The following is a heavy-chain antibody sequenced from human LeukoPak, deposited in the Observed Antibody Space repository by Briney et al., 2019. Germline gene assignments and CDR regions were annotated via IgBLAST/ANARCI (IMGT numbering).Heavy chain of an antibody. J-gene: IGHJ6*03. CDR2: IFYSGST. CDR3: ARKLRYFDWLSTPYYYYYMDV. D-gene: IGHD3-9*01. Sequence: PSETLSLTCTVSGGSISTSNYYWGWIRQPPGKGLEWIGNIFYSGSTYYSPSLKSRVTISLDTSRNQFSLKLSSVTAADTAVYYCARKLRYFDWLSTPYYYYYMDVWGKGTTVTISS. V-gene: IGHV4-39*07. CDR1: GGSISTSNYY.